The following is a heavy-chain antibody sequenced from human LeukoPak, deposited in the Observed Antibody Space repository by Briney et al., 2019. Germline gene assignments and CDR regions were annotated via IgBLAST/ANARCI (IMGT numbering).Heavy chain of an antibody. V-gene: IGHV1-2*02. D-gene: IGHD2-21*01. J-gene: IGHJ6*02. CDR2: INPNSGGT. CDR1: GGTFSRFA. CDR3: ARDIRYGMDV. Sequence: ASVKVSCKASGGTFSRFAISWVRQAPGQGLEWMGWINPNSGGTNYAQKFQGRVTMTRDTSISTAYMELSRLRSDDTAVYYCARDIRYGMDVWGQGTTVTVSS.